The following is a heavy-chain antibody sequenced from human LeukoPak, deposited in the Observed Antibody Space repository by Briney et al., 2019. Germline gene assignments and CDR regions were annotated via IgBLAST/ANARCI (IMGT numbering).Heavy chain of an antibody. V-gene: IGHV1-18*01. J-gene: IGHJ3*02. CDR1: GYTFTNYG. Sequence: ASLKVSCKTSGYTFTNYGISWVRQAPGLGLEWMGWISAYNGNTNYAQKVQGRVTMTTDTSTSTAYMELRSLRFDDTAVYYCARDQSVRLLQTSSTYFKHVFAIWGQGSMVTVSS. CDR2: ISAYNGNT. D-gene: IGHD6-13*01. CDR3: ARDQSVRLLQTSSTYFKHVFAI.